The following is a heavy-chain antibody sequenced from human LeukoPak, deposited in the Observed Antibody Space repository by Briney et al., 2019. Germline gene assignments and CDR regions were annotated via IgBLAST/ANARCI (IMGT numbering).Heavy chain of an antibody. J-gene: IGHJ6*03. V-gene: IGHV4-4*07. CDR1: GGSISSYF. CDR2: IYTSGST. CDR3: ARDRDYYYYMDV. Sequence: SQTLSLTCTVSGGSISSYFWSWIRQPAGKGLEWIGRIYTSGSTNYNPSLKSRVTMSVDTSKTQLSLKLSSVTAADTAVYYCARDRDYYYYMDVWGKGTPVTVSS.